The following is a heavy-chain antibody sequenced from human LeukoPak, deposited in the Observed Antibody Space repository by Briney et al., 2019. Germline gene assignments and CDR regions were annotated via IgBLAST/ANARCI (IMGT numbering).Heavy chain of an antibody. CDR1: GGSISSYY. V-gene: IGHV4-59*01. CDR3: ARAVRRGAFDI. J-gene: IGHJ3*02. CDR2: IYYSGST. D-gene: IGHD1-1*01. Sequence: SETLSLTCTVSGGSISSYYWSWIRQPPGKGLEWIGYIYYSGSTNYNPSLKGRVTISVDTSENQFSLKLSSVTAADTAVYYCARAVRRGAFDIWGQGTMVAVSS.